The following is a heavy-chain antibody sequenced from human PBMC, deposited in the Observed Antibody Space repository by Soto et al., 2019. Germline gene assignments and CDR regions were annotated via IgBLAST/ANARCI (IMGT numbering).Heavy chain of an antibody. D-gene: IGHD2-2*01. J-gene: IGHJ6*02. CDR3: ARDSSSCSSTSCYVSGYYYYGMDV. CDR2: IIPIFGTA. CDR1: GGTFSSYA. Sequence: SVKVSCKASGGTFSSYAISWVRQAPGQGLEWMGGIIPIFGTANYAQKFQGRVTITADESTSTAYMELSSLRSEDTAVYYCARDSSSCSSTSCYVSGYYYYGMDVWGQGTTVTVSS. V-gene: IGHV1-69*13.